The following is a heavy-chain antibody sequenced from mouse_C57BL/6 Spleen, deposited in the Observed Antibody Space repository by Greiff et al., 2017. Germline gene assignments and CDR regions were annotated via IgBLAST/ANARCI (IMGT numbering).Heavy chain of an antibody. V-gene: IGHV7-3*01. Sequence: EVQRVESGGGLVQPGGSLSLSCAASGFTFTDYYMSWVRQPPGKALEWLGFIRNKANGYTTEYSASVKGRFTISRDNSQSILYLQMNALRAEDSATYYCARSYGNYVWYFDVWGTGTTVTVSS. CDR1: GFTFTDYY. CDR2: IRNKANGYTT. CDR3: ARSYGNYVWYFDV. J-gene: IGHJ1*03. D-gene: IGHD2-1*01.